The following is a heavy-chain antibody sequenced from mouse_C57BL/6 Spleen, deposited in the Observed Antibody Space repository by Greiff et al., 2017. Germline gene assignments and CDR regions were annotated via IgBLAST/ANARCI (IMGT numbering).Heavy chain of an antibody. CDR1: GYAFSSSW. CDR3: ARNDYDDYAMDY. V-gene: IGHV1-82*01. Sequence: QVQLQQSGPELVKPGASVKISCKASGYAFSSSWMNWVKQRPGEGLEWIGRIYPGDGDTNYNGKFKGKATLTADKSSSTAYMQLSSLTSEDSAVYFCARNDYDDYAMDYWGQGTSVTVSS. CDR2: IYPGDGDT. J-gene: IGHJ4*01. D-gene: IGHD2-4*01.